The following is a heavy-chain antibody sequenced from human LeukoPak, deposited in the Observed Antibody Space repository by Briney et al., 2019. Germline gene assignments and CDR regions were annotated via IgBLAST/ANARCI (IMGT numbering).Heavy chain of an antibody. CDR3: ARDLASSGWLQIDY. J-gene: IGHJ4*02. CDR2: INPNSGGT. V-gene: IGHV1-2*02. Sequence: ASVTVSCKASGYTFTGYYMHWVRQAPGQGLEWMGWINPNSGGTNYAQKFQGRVTMTRDTSISTAYMELSRLRSDDTAVYYCARDLASSGWLQIDYWGQGTLVTVSS. CDR1: GYTFTGYY. D-gene: IGHD6-19*01.